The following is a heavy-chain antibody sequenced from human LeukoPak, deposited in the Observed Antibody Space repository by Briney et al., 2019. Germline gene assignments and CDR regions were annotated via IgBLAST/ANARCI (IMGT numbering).Heavy chain of an antibody. CDR1: GYNFISYG. Sequence: ASVKVSCKASGYNFISYGISWVRLVPGQGLEWMGWISAYTGDTNYAQSFQGRITMTTDTSTGTAYMELRSLKSDDTAVYYCARNAYGTSSENYFDFWGRGTLVTVSS. D-gene: IGHD6-6*01. CDR2: ISAYTGDT. V-gene: IGHV1-18*01. J-gene: IGHJ4*02. CDR3: ARNAYGTSSENYFDF.